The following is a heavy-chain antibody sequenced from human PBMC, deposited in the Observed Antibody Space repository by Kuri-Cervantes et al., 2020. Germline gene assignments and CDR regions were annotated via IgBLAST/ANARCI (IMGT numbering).Heavy chain of an antibody. D-gene: IGHD4-17*01. CDR2: IKEDGSEK. Sequence: GGSLRLSCAASKLSLSSYWMSWVRQTPGKGLEWVAVIKEDGSEKYYVDSMKGRFTISRDNAKNSLFLQMNSLRAEDTAVYYCARDQDPVYGDYDAITLGAFDIWGQGTMVTVSS. V-gene: IGHV3-7*01. J-gene: IGHJ3*02. CDR3: ARDQDPVYGDYDAITLGAFDI. CDR1: KLSLSSYW.